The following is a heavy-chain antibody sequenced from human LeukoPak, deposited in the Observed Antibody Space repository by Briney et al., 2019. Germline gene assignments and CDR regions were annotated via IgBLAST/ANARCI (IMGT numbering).Heavy chain of an antibody. J-gene: IGHJ4*02. V-gene: IGHV3-74*01. CDR1: GFTFTNYW. Sequence: PGGSLRLSCAASGFTFTNYWMHWVRQAPGKGLVWVSRIKSDGSSTNYADAVKGRFTISRDSAKNTLYLQMNSLRAEDTAVYYCASSRMATRNALDYWGQGTLVTVSS. D-gene: IGHD5-24*01. CDR2: IKSDGSST. CDR3: ASSRMATRNALDY.